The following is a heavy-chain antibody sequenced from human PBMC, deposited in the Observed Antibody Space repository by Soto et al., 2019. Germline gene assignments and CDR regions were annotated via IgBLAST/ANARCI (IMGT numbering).Heavy chain of an antibody. CDR1: GYSFTSYW. D-gene: IGHD6-19*01. CDR3: HAVAVAGRVDYYYGMDV. Sequence: EVQLVQSGAEVKKPGESLRISCKGSGYSFTSYWISWVRQMPGKGLEWMGRIDPSDSYTNYSPSFQGHVTISADKSISTAYLQWSSLKASDTAMYYCHAVAVAGRVDYYYGMDVWGQGTTVTVSS. CDR2: IDPSDSYT. J-gene: IGHJ6*02. V-gene: IGHV5-10-1*03.